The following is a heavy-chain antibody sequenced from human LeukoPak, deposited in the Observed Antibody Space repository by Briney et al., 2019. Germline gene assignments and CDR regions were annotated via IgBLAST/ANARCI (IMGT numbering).Heavy chain of an antibody. D-gene: IGHD1-26*01. V-gene: IGHV3-33*01. CDR3: ARHGSGSDHFDPLDH. Sequence: GGSLRLSCAASGFTFNEYAMHWVRQAPGKGLEWVAIIWRDGSIKYYLDSVKGRFTVSRDNPTNTLTLHMDSLRVEDTAVYYCARHGSGSDHFDPLDHWGQGTLVTVSS. CDR1: GFTFNEYA. CDR2: IWRDGSIK. J-gene: IGHJ4*02.